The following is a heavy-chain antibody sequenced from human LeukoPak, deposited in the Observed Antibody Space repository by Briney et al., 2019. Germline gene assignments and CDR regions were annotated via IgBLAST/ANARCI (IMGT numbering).Heavy chain of an antibody. Sequence: GGSLRLSCAASGFMFSSYWMSWVRQAPGKGLEWVADIKEDGSEKSYVDSVKGRFTISRDNAKNSLYLQMNSLRAEDTAVYYCARYGYDYWGQGTLVTVSS. J-gene: IGHJ4*02. CDR1: GFMFSSYW. CDR3: ARYGYDY. D-gene: IGHD5-18*01. CDR2: IKEDGSEK. V-gene: IGHV3-7*01.